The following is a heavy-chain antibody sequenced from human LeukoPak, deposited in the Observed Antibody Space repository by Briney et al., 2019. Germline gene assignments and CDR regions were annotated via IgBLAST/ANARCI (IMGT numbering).Heavy chain of an antibody. Sequence: GGSLRLSCAASGFTFNSYWMSWVRQAPGKGPEWVANIRQDGGEMYYVDSVKGRFTISRDNAKNSLYLQMNSLRAEDTAVYYCARRYYDFWSGYSYYFDYWGQGTLVSVSS. CDR2: IRQDGGEM. D-gene: IGHD3-3*01. J-gene: IGHJ4*02. CDR1: GFTFNSYW. CDR3: ARRYYDFWSGYSYYFDY. V-gene: IGHV3-7*01.